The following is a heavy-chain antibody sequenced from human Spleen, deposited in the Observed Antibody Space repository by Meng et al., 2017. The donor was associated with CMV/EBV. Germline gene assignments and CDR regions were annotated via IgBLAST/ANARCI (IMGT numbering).Heavy chain of an antibody. CDR1: GYTLTAKL. D-gene: IGHD7-27*01. J-gene: IGHJ4*02. CDR3: ARDNNWGPDY. CDR2: IHQRGGNK. Sequence: PCKADGYTLTAKLFHGIRKAQEQGLEWRGGIHQRGGNKNYAQQFQGRVTLTRDTSINTGYMELSRLTSDDTAVYYCARDNNWGPDYWGQGTLVTVSS. V-gene: IGHV1-2*02.